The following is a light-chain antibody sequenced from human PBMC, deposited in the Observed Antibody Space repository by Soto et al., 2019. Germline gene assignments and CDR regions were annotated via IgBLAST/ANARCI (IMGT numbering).Light chain of an antibody. Sequence: QSVLTQPPSASGTPGRRVTISCSGSSSNIGGNTVNWYQQVPGTAPKLLIYSNNLRPSVVPDRFSGSKSGTSASLAISGLQSEDEADYYCATWDDSLNGWVFGGGTKLTVL. J-gene: IGLJ3*02. CDR2: SNN. CDR3: ATWDDSLNGWV. V-gene: IGLV1-44*01. CDR1: SSNIGGNT.